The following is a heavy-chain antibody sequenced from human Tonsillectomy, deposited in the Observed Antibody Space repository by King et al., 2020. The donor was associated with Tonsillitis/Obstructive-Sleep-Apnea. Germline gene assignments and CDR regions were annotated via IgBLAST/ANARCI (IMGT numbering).Heavy chain of an antibody. V-gene: IGHV1-46*01. J-gene: IGHJ5*02. D-gene: IGHD3-22*01. CDR2: INPSGGKT. CDR1: GYTFTKYC. Sequence: QLVQSGAEVKKPGASVKVSCKASGYTFTKYCIHWVRQAPGQGFEWMGIINPSGGKTTYAQKFQGRVTMTKETSTSTVHMELSSLRSEDTAVYYCARGGGGDSSDPRCWFDPWGQGTLVTVSS. CDR3: ARGGGGDSSDPRCWFDP.